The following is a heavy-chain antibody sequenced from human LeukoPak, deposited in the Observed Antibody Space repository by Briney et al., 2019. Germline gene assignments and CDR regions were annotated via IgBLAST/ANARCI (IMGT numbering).Heavy chain of an antibody. D-gene: IGHD3-3*01. CDR1: GYTFTSYG. J-gene: IGHJ6*02. CDR2: ISANNGNT. V-gene: IGHV1-18*01. Sequence: GASVKVSCKASGYTFTSYGISWVRQAPGQGLEWMGWISANNGNTNYAQKLQGRVTMTTDTSTSTAYMELRSLRSDETAVYYCARDRDYDFWSGYSRYYYYGMDVWGQGTTVTVSS. CDR3: ARDRDYDFWSGYSRYYYYGMDV.